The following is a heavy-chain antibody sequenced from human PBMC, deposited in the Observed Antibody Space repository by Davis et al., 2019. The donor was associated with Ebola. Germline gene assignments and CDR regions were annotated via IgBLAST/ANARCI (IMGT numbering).Heavy chain of an antibody. Sequence: PSETLSLTCSVSDDSVNSDGYHWSWIRQPPGKGLEGIGHIYYSGTTNYNPSLKSRVTISKDTSKNAFSLRLNSVTAADTAVYYCARDWKGVIFFDSWGQGILVTVSS. D-gene: IGHD1-1*01. J-gene: IGHJ4*02. CDR3: ARDWKGVIFFDS. CDR1: DDSVNSDGYH. V-gene: IGHV4-61*03. CDR2: IYYSGTT.